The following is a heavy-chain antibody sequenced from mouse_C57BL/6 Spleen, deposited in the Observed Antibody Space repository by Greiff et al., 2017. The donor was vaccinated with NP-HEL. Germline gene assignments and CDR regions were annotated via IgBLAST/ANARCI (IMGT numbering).Heavy chain of an antibody. Sequence: EVQVVESEGGLVQPGSSMKLSCTAPGFTFSDYYMAWVRQVPEKGLEWVANINYDGSSTYYLDSLKSRFIISRDNAKNILYLQMSSLKSEDTATYYCAREYDYDDAMDYWGQGTSVTVSS. J-gene: IGHJ4*01. CDR3: AREYDYDDAMDY. CDR2: INYDGSST. V-gene: IGHV5-16*01. CDR1: GFTFSDYY. D-gene: IGHD2-4*01.